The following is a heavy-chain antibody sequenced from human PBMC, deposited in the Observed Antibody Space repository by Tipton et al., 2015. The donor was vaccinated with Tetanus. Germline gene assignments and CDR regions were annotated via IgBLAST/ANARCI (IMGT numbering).Heavy chain of an antibody. CDR3: AGRYCSSTSCYPVYYYYYGMDV. Sequence: QLVQSGAEVKKPGSSVKVSCKASGGTFSSYAISWVRQAPGQGLEWMGGIIPIFGTANYAQKFQGRVTITADKSTSTAYMGLSSLRSEDTAVYYCAGRYCSSTSCYPVYYYYYGMDVWGQGTTVPVSS. D-gene: IGHD2-2*01. CDR2: IIPIFGTA. J-gene: IGHJ6*02. CDR1: GGTFSSYA. V-gene: IGHV1-69*06.